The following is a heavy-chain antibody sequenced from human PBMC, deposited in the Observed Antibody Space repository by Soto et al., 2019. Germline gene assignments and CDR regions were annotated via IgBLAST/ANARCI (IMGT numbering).Heavy chain of an antibody. Sequence: SAVKVTCKACGGTFSGYAISWGRQAPGQGLEWMGGIIPIFGTANYAQKFQGRVTITADKSTSTAYMELSSLRSEDTAVYYCVGCNPDRVDFWGKGTRVTGSS. V-gene: IGHV1-69*06. CDR3: VGCNPDRVDF. CDR1: GGTFSGYA. D-gene: IGHD2-15*01. J-gene: IGHJ4*02. CDR2: IIPIFGTA.